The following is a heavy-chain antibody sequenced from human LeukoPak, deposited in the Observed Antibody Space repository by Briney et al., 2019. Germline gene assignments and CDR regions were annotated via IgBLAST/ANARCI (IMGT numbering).Heavy chain of an antibody. CDR3: TFYYYDSSGYSLAFDY. CDR2: IRSKANNYAT. Sequence: PGGSLRLSCAASGFIFSGSAMHWVRQASGKGLEWVGRIRSKANNYATAYAASVEGRFTISRDDSKNTAYLQMNSLKTEDMAVYYCTFYYYDSSGYSLAFDYWGQGTLVTVSS. CDR1: GFIFSGSA. J-gene: IGHJ4*02. D-gene: IGHD3-22*01. V-gene: IGHV3-73*01.